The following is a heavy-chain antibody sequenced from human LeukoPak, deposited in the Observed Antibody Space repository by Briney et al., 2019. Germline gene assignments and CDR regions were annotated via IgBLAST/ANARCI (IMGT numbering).Heavy chain of an antibody. CDR2: ISGSGSST. Sequence: GGSLRLSCAASGFTFSSYAMSWVRQAPGKGLEWVSVISGSGSSTYYADSVKGRFTISGDNSKNTLYLQMNSLRAEDTAVYYCAKVRYDSSGYQSPYFDYWGQGTLVTVSS. CDR3: AKVRYDSSGYQSPYFDY. CDR1: GFTFSSYA. D-gene: IGHD3-22*01. V-gene: IGHV3-23*01. J-gene: IGHJ4*02.